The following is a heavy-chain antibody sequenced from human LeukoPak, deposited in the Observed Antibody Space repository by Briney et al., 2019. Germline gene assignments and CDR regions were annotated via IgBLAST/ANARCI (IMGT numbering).Heavy chain of an antibody. CDR3: ARDRHPYGYSSGCSDY. CDR2: ISSSSSYI. Sequence: PGGSLRLSCAASGFTFSSYSMNWVRQAPGKGLEWVSSISSSSSYIYYADSVKGRFTISRDNAKNSLYLQMNSLIAEDTAVYYCARDRHPYGYSSGCSDYWGQGTLVTVSS. CDR1: GFTFSSYS. J-gene: IGHJ4*02. V-gene: IGHV3-21*01. D-gene: IGHD6-19*01.